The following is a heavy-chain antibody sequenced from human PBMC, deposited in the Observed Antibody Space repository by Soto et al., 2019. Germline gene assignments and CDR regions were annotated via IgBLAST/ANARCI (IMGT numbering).Heavy chain of an antibody. J-gene: IGHJ6*02. CDR3: ARDRPIALLVLVTNYYYYGMDV. CDR1: GYTFTSYG. CDR2: ISAYNGNT. Sequence: ASVKVSCKASGYTFTSYGISWVRQAPGQGLEWMGWISAYNGNTNYAQKLQGRVTMTTDTSTSTAYMELRSLRSDDTAVYYCARDRPIALLVLVTNYYYYGMDVWGPGTTVTLSS. D-gene: IGHD3-22*01. V-gene: IGHV1-18*01.